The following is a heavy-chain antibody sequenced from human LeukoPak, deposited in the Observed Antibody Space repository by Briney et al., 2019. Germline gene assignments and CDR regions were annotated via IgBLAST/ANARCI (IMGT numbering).Heavy chain of an antibody. D-gene: IGHD3-22*01. J-gene: IGHJ4*02. Sequence: SETLSLTCAVYGGSFSGYYWSWIRQPPGKGLEWIGEINHSGSTNYNPSLKSRVTISVDTSKNQFSLKLSSVTAADTAVYYCARGAIDSSDFYHFDYWGQGTLVTVSS. CDR1: GGSFSGYY. CDR3: ARGAIDSSDFYHFDY. CDR2: INHSGST. V-gene: IGHV4-34*01.